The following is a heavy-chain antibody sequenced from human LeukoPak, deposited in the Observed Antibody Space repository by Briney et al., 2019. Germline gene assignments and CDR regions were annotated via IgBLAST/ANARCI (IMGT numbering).Heavy chain of an antibody. CDR2: VWYDGSNK. CDR3: AKDRDPAMEIEY. Sequence: GGSLRLSCEASGFTFINYGMHWVRRAPGKGLEWVAVVWYDGSNKYYADSVKGRFTISRDNSKNTLYLQMNSLRAEDTAVYYCAKDRDPAMEIEYWGQGTLVTVSS. J-gene: IGHJ4*02. D-gene: IGHD5-18*01. V-gene: IGHV3-33*06. CDR1: GFTFINYG.